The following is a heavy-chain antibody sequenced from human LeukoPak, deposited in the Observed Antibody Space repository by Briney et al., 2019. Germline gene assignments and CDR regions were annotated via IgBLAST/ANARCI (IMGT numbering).Heavy chain of an antibody. J-gene: IGHJ4*02. V-gene: IGHV3-30*02. CDR2: IRNDGNNK. Sequence: GGSLRLSCAASGLTFISYGMHWVRQAPGKGLEWVAFIRNDGNNKYYADSVKGRFTISRDNSKNTLYLQMNSLRAEDTAVYYCAKLLSNSGRFLYWGQGTLVTVSS. D-gene: IGHD4-23*01. CDR3: AKLLSNSGRFLY. CDR1: GLTFISYG.